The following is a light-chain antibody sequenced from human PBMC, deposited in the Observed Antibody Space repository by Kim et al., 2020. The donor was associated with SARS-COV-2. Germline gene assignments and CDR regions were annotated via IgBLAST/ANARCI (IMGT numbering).Light chain of an antibody. CDR2: DAS. CDR3: PQFNSYPPLFT. Sequence: AIQLTQSPSSLSASVGDRVTITCRASHGISSALAWYQQKPGKAPKLLIYDASSLESGVPSRFSGSGSGTDFTLTISSLQPEDFATYYCPQFNSYPPLFTFGGGTKVDIK. J-gene: IGKJ4*01. V-gene: IGKV1-13*02. CDR1: HGISSA.